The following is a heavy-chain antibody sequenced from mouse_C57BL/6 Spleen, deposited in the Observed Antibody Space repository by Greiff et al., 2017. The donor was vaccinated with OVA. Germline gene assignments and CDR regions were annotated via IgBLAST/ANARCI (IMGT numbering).Heavy chain of an antibody. V-gene: IGHV1-15*01. D-gene: IGHD1-1*01. CDR3: TSNYGSGWFAY. CDR1: GYTFTDYE. CDR2: IDPETGGT. J-gene: IGHJ3*01. Sequence: QVQLQQSGAELVRPGASVTLSCKASGYTFTDYEMHWVKQTPVHGLEWIGAIDPETGGTAYNQKFKGKAILTADKSSSTAYMELRSLTSEDSAVYYCTSNYGSGWFAYWGQGTLGTVSA.